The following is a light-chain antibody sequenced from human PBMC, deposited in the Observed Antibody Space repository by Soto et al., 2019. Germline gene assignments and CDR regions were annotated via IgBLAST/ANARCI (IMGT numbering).Light chain of an antibody. J-gene: IGKJ1*01. V-gene: IGKV3D-20*02. CDR2: GAS. CDR1: QSVSSSY. CDR3: QHRSSWPWT. Sequence: EIVLTQSPATLSLSPGERATLSCRASQSVSSSYIAWYQQRPGQTPSLLIYGASTRATGIPDRFSGSGSGTHFTLTISRLEPGDFAVYYCQHRSSWPWTFGQGTKVDIK.